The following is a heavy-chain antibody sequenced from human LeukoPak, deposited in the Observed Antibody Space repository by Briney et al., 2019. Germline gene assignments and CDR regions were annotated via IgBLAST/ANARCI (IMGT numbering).Heavy chain of an antibody. V-gene: IGHV4-38-2*02. CDR3: ARSGSGYLRYYFDY. J-gene: IGHJ4*02. D-gene: IGHD5-12*01. CDR2: IYSSGST. CDR1: GGSISSGYY. Sequence: SETLSLTCTVSGGSISSGYYWGWIRQPPGKGLEWIGSIYSSGSTYYNPSLKSRVTISVDTSKNQFSLKLSSVTAADTAVYYCARSGSGYLRYYFDYWGQGTLVTVSS.